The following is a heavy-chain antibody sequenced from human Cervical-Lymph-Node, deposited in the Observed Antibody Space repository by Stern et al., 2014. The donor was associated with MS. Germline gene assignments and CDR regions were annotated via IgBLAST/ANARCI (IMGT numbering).Heavy chain of an antibody. CDR1: GFTFSNSW. CDR3: TSLDY. V-gene: IGHV3-7*01. J-gene: IGHJ4*02. Sequence: EVQLEESGGGLAQPGGSLRLSCAASGFTFSNSWMSWIRLAPGKGLEFVAHIKPDGSRTWYVESVKGRFTISRDNAKNSLYLQMNSLRAEDTAVYFCTSLDYWGQGSLVTVSS. CDR2: IKPDGSRT.